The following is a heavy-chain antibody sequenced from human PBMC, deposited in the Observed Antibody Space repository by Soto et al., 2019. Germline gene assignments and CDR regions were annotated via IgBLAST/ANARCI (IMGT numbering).Heavy chain of an antibody. CDR3: AISRIVVVTPAAFDI. CDR2: ISGSGGST. D-gene: IGHD3-22*01. Sequence: GGSLTLSCAASGFTFSSYAMSWVRQAPGKGLEWVSAISGSGGSTYYADSVKGRFTISRDNSKNTLYLQMNSLRAEDTAVYYCAISRIVVVTPAAFDIWGQGTMVTVSS. J-gene: IGHJ3*02. CDR1: GFTFSSYA. V-gene: IGHV3-23*01.